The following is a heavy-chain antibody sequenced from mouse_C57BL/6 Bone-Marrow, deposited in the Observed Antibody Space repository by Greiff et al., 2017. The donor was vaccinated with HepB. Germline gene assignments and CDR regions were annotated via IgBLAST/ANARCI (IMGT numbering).Heavy chain of an antibody. J-gene: IGHJ2*01. D-gene: IGHD1-1*01. V-gene: IGHV1-80*01. CDR3: TTRETKGYFDY. CDR2: IYPGDGDT. CDR1: GYAFSSYW. Sequence: QVQLQQSGAELVKPGASVKISCKASGYAFSSYWMNWVKQRPGKGLEWIGQIYPGDGDTNYNGKFKGKATLTADKSSSTAYMQLSSLTSEDSAVYYCTTRETKGYFDYWGQGTTLTVSS.